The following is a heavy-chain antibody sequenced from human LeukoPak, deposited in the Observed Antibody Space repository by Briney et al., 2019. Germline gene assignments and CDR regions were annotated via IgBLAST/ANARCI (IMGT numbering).Heavy chain of an antibody. J-gene: IGHJ4*02. CDR2: IYHSGST. D-gene: IGHD3-9*01. CDR1: GFTFSNAW. Sequence: GSLRLSCAASGFTFSNAWMSWVRQAPGKGLEWIGSIYHSGSTYYNPSLKSRVTISVDTSKNQFSLKLSSVTAADTAVYYCARGLLRYFDECGEGTLVTVSS. V-gene: IGHV4-38-2*01. CDR3: ARGLLRYFDE.